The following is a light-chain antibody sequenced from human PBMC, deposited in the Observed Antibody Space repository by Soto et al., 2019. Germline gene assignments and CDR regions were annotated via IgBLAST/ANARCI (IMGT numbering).Light chain of an antibody. V-gene: IGLV1-40*01. CDR3: QAYDSSLSGWV. J-gene: IGLJ3*02. CDR1: SSNIGAGYD. CDR2: VNS. Sequence: QSVLTQPPSVSGAPGQRVTISCTGSSSNIGAGYDVHWYQQLLGTAPKLLIYVNSNRPSGVPDRFSGSKSGTSASLAITGLQAEDEADYYCQAYDSSLSGWVFGGGTKLTVL.